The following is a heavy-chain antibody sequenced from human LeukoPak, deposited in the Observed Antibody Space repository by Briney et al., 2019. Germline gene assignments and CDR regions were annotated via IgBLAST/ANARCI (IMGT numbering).Heavy chain of an antibody. CDR2: IYYSGST. CDR1: GGSISSSSYY. D-gene: IGHD1-20*01. J-gene: IGHJ3*02. CDR3: ARRATITGNNAFDI. Sequence: PSETLSLTCTVSGGSISSSSYYWGWIRQPPGKGLEWIGSIYYSGSTYYNPSLKSRVTISVDTSKNQFSLKLSSVTAADTAVYYCARRATITGNNAFDIWGQGTMVTVSS. V-gene: IGHV4-39*01.